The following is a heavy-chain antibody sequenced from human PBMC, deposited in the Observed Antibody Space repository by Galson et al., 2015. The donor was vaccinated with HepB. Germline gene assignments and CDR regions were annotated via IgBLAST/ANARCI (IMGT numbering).Heavy chain of an antibody. D-gene: IGHD1-1*01. CDR1: GFTYSTYA. Sequence: SLRLSCAASGFTYSTYAMTWVRQAPGKGLEWVSVISGNGGGTYYADSVKGRFTISRDNSKNTLYLQMNSLRAEDTAVYYCAKVSNPKWNEADYFDYWGQGTLVTVSS. V-gene: IGHV3-23*01. CDR3: AKVSNPKWNEADYFDY. J-gene: IGHJ4*02. CDR2: ISGNGGGT.